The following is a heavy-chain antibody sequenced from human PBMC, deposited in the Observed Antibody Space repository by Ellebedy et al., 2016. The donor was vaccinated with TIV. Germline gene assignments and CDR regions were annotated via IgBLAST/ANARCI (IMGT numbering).Heavy chain of an antibody. V-gene: IGHV3-7*03. CDR1: GFTFNSYW. Sequence: GGSLRLSCAASGFTFNSYWMSWVRQGPGKGLEWVANINQDGSRIYYVDSVKGRFPISRDNAKNSVYLRMNTLRVEDTAVYHCVRDGAYGDYSPGYYGMDVWGQGTTVTVSS. CDR3: VRDGAYGDYSPGYYGMDV. D-gene: IGHD3-22*01. J-gene: IGHJ6*02. CDR2: INQDGSRI.